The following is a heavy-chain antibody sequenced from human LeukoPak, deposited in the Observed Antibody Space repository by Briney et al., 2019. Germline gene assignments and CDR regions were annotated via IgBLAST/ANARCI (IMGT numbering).Heavy chain of an antibody. CDR1: EFSLGAYA. CDR2: ISASSSAT. CDR3: TRGVGRRGGTFDY. Sequence: PGGSLRLSCAASEFSLGAYAMNWVRQAPGKGLEWVSYISASSSATYYAESVKGRFTISRDNGQNSLYLQMNSLRAEDTAVYYCTRGVGRRGGTFDYWGQGTLVTVSS. J-gene: IGHJ4*02. D-gene: IGHD3-10*01. V-gene: IGHV3-48*01.